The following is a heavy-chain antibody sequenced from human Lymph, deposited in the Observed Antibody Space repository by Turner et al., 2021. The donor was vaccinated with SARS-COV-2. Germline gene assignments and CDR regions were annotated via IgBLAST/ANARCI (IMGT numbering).Heavy chain of an antibody. Sequence: EVQLVESGGGLVKPGGSVRLSCAASGFTFSFCRMNWVGQAPGKGLEWVSYISSRSMYIYYADSVKGRFTISRDNAKNSLCLQMNSLRAEDTAVYYCARDLAPYSYYGMDVWGQGTTVTVSS. J-gene: IGHJ6*02. CDR3: ARDLAPYSYYGMDV. CDR1: GFTFSFCR. CDR2: ISSRSMYI. D-gene: IGHD3-3*02. V-gene: IGHV3-21*05.